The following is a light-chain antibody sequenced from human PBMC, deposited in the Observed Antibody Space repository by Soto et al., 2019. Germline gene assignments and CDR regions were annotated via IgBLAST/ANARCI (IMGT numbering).Light chain of an antibody. CDR3: QAWDSSTKV. Sequence: SYALTQPPSVSVYPGQTASITCSGDKLGDKYACWYQQKPGQSPVLVIYQDSKRPSGIPERFSGSNSGNTATLTISGTQAMDEADYYCQAWDSSTKVFGTGTKLTVL. J-gene: IGLJ1*01. CDR2: QDS. V-gene: IGLV3-1*01. CDR1: KLGDKY.